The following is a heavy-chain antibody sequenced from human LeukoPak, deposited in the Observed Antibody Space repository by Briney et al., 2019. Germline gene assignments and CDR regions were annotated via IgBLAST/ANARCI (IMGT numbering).Heavy chain of an antibody. Sequence: PSETLSLTCTVSGGSISSSSYYWGWIRQPPGKGLEWIGYIYYSGSTNYNPSLKSRVTISVDTSKNQFSLKLSSVTAADTAVYYCARAREMSGGFDYWGQGTLVTVSS. CDR3: ARAREMSGGFDY. V-gene: IGHV4-61*05. CDR2: IYYSGST. D-gene: IGHD3-16*01. CDR1: GGSISSSSYY. J-gene: IGHJ4*02.